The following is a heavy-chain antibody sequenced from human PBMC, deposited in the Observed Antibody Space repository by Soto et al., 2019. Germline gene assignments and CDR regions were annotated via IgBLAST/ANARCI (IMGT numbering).Heavy chain of an antibody. D-gene: IGHD6-19*01. Sequence: QVQLVQSGAEVKKPGSSVKVSCKASGGTFSSYAISWVGQAPGQGLEWMGVIIPIFGTANYAQKFQGRVTITADKSTSTAYMELSRLRSEDTAVDYCARSPGLAVAGTFWFDPWGQGTLVTVSS. V-gene: IGHV1-69*06. CDR2: IIPIFGTA. J-gene: IGHJ5*02. CDR3: ARSPGLAVAGTFWFDP. CDR1: GGTFSSYA.